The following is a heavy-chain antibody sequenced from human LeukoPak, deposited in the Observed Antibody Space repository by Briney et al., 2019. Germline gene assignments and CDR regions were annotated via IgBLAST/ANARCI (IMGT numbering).Heavy chain of an antibody. J-gene: IGHJ4*02. D-gene: IGHD3/OR15-3a*01. CDR1: GFTFSTYW. Sequence: GGSLRLSCAASGFTFSTYWMAWVRQAPGKGLEWVANIKGDESARHQADSVKGRFTISRDNAKNSLYLQMNILRAEDTAVYYCARGLSWTVDYWGQGTLVTVCS. V-gene: IGHV3-7*01. CDR2: IKGDESAR. CDR3: ARGLSWTVDY.